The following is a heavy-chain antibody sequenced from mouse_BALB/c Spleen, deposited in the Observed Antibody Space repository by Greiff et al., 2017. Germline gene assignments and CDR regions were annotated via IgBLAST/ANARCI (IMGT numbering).Heavy chain of an antibody. J-gene: IGHJ1*01. D-gene: IGHD2-1*01. Sequence: EVQRVESGGGLVQPGGSRKLSCAASGFTFSSFGMHWVRQAPEKGLEWVAYISSGSSTIYYADTVKGRFTISRDNPKNTLFLQMTSLRSEDTAMYYCARGHGNYWYFDVWGAGTTVTFSS. CDR3: ARGHGNYWYFDV. V-gene: IGHV5-17*02. CDR1: GFTFSSFG. CDR2: ISSGSSTI.